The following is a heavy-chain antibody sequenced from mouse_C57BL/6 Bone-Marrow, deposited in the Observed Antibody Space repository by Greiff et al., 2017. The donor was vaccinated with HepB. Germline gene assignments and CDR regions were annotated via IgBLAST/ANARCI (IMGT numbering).Heavy chain of an antibody. CDR2: ISYDGSN. CDR1: GYSITSGYY. V-gene: IGHV3-6*01. CDR3: ARGPWFAY. Sequence: EVQLQQSGPGLVKPSQSLSLTCSVTGYSITSGYYWNWIRQFPGNKLEWMGYISYDGSNNYNPSLKNRISITRATSKNQFFLKLNSVTTEDTATYYCARGPWFAYWSQGTLVTVSA. J-gene: IGHJ3*01.